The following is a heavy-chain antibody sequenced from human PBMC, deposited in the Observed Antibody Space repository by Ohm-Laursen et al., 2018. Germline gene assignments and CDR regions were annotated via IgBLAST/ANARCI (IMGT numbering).Heavy chain of an antibody. D-gene: IGHD1-26*01. CDR1: GFTFSNYW. J-gene: IGHJ4*02. Sequence: SLRLSCAASGFTFSNYWMSWVRQAPGKGLEWVANIKRDGSEKYYVDSVKGRFTISRDNAKNSLYLQMNSLRAEDTAVYYCARAAGSYPYYFDYWGQGTLVTVSS. CDR3: ARAAGSYPYYFDY. V-gene: IGHV3-7*01. CDR2: IKRDGSEK.